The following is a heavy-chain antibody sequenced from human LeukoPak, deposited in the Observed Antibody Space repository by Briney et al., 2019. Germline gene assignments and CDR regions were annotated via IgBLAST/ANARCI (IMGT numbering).Heavy chain of an antibody. Sequence: SETLSLTCTVSGGSISSYYWSWIRQPPGKGLEWIGYIYYSGSTNYNPSLKSRVTISVDTSKNQFPLKLSSVTAADTAVYYCARCIGGRPASLDYWGQGTLVTVSS. J-gene: IGHJ4*02. CDR1: GGSISSYY. V-gene: IGHV4-59*01. D-gene: IGHD1-26*01. CDR3: ARCIGGRPASLDY. CDR2: IYYSGST.